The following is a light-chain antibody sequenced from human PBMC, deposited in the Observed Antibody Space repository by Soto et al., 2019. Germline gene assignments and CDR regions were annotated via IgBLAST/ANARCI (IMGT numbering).Light chain of an antibody. CDR1: SSDVGSYNY. CDR2: DVS. Sequence: QSALTQPASVSGSPGQSITISCTGTSSDVGSYNYVSWYQQYPGKAPKLMIYDVSNRPSGVSYRFSGSKSGNTASLTISGLQAEDVADYYCRSYTTSSTHVVFGGGTKLTVL. V-gene: IGLV2-14*01. CDR3: RSYTTSSTHVV. J-gene: IGLJ2*01.